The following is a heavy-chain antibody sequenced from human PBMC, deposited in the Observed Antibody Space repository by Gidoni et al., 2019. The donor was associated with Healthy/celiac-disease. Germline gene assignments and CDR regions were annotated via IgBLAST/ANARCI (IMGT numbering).Heavy chain of an antibody. CDR3: ARVGYCSSTSCYHWFDP. CDR2: INPNSGGT. D-gene: IGHD2-2*03. CDR1: GYTFTRYY. Sequence: QVQLVQSGAEVKTPGASVKVSCQASGYTFTRYYMHWVRQAHGQGLEWMGRINPNSGGTNYAQKVQGRVTMTRDTSISTAYMELSRLRSDDTAVYYCARVGYCSSTSCYHWFDPWGQGTLVTVSS. J-gene: IGHJ5*02. V-gene: IGHV1-2*06.